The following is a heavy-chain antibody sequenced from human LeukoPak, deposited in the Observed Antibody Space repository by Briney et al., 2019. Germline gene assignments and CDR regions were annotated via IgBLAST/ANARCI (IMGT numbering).Heavy chain of an antibody. V-gene: IGHV3-23*01. J-gene: IGHJ4*02. CDR1: GFTFSSYA. CDR2: ISGSGGST. D-gene: IGHD3-10*01. Sequence: GGSLRLSCAASGFTFSSYAMSWARQAPGKGLEWVSAISGSGGSTYYADSVKGRFTISRDNSKNTLYLQMNSLRAEDTAVYYCAKAFQRGVLITSQDWGQGTQVTVSS. CDR3: AKAFQRGVLITSQD.